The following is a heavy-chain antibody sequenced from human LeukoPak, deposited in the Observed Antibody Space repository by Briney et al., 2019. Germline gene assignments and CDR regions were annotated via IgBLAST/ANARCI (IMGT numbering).Heavy chain of an antibody. J-gene: IGHJ4*02. Sequence: SETLSLTCTVSGGSISSGGYYWSWIRQHPGKGLEWIGYIYYSGSTYYNPSLKSRVTISVDTSKNQFSLKLSSVTAADTAVYYCARLTARITYNFDYWGQGTLVTVSS. D-gene: IGHD6-6*01. CDR2: IYYSGST. CDR1: GGSISSGGYY. V-gene: IGHV4-31*03. CDR3: ARLTARITYNFDY.